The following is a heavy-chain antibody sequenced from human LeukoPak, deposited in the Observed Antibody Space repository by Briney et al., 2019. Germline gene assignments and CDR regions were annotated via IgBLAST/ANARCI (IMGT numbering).Heavy chain of an antibody. CDR2: ITATSSST. CDR1: GFTFSSYW. Sequence: PGGSLRLSCAASGFTFSSYWMSWVRQAPGEGREWVSAITATSSSTHDADSVQGRFTISRDNSKNTLYLQMNSLRPEDTAIYYCAKLFESGTYNNFFHYWGQGTLVTVFS. J-gene: IGHJ4*02. D-gene: IGHD3-10*01. V-gene: IGHV3-23*01. CDR3: AKLFESGTYNNFFHY.